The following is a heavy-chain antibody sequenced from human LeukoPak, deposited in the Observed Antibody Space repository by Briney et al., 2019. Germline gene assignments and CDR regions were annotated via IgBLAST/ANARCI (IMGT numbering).Heavy chain of an antibody. CDR2: MNPSGGST. J-gene: IGHJ4*02. Sequence: ASVKVSCKASGYTFTSYDMHWVRQAPGQGLEWMGIMNPSGGSTSYAQKFQGRVTMTRDTSTSTVHMELSSLRSEDTAVYYCARDEGKVVVVPAFPDYWGQGTLVTVSS. V-gene: IGHV1-46*03. CDR1: GYTFTSYD. D-gene: IGHD2-2*01. CDR3: ARDEGKVVVVPAFPDY.